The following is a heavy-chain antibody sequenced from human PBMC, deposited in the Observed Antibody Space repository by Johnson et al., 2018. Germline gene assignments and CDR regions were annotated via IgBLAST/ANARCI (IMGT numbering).Heavy chain of an antibody. CDR1: GFTFSNYA. V-gene: IGHV3-23*04. D-gene: IGHD2-15*01. CDR3: AKPRRAATDAFDM. Sequence: VQLVQSGGGLVQPGGSLRLSCAASGFTFSNYAMNWVRQAPGKGLEWVSAISGNGGSTYYADSVKGRFTSSRDNSKTTLYLQMNSLRAEDTAVYYCAKPRRAATDAFDMWGQGTMVTVSS. CDR2: ISGNGGST. J-gene: IGHJ3*02.